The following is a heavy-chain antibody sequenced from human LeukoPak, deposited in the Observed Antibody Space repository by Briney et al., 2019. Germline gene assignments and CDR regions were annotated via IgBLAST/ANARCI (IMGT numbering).Heavy chain of an antibody. CDR2: IWYDGSNK. Sequence: GGSLRLSCAASGFTFSSYGMHWVRQAPGKGLEWVAVIWYDGSNKYYADSVKGRFTISRDNSKNTLYLQMNSLRAEDTAVYYCAKVHPKVPAEYFQHWGQGTLVTVSS. CDR3: AKVHPKVPAEYFQH. D-gene: IGHD2-2*01. CDR1: GFTFSSYG. V-gene: IGHV3-30*02. J-gene: IGHJ1*01.